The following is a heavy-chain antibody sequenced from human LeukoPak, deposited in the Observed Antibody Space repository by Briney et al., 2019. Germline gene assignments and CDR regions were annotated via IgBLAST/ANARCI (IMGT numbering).Heavy chain of an antibody. V-gene: IGHV4-61*02. CDR3: ATTYYYDSSGLYY. CDR1: GGSISSGSHY. D-gene: IGHD3-22*01. CDR2: IYTSGST. Sequence: SETLSLTCTVSGGSISSGSHYWSWIRQPAGKGLEWIGRIYTSGSTNYNPSLKSRVTISVDTSKNQFSLKLSSVTAADTAVYYCATTYYYDSSGLYYWGQGTLVTVSS. J-gene: IGHJ4*02.